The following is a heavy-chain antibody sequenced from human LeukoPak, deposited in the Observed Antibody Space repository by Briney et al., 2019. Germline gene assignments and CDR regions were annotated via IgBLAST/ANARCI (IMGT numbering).Heavy chain of an antibody. CDR2: ISWNSGSI. CDR3: ARSLQWLVPVDY. CDR1: GFTFDDYA. J-gene: IGHJ4*02. D-gene: IGHD6-19*01. V-gene: IGHV3-9*01. Sequence: GRSLRLSCAASGFTFDDYAMHWVRQAPGKGLEWVSGISWNSGSIGYADSVKGRFTISRDNAKNSLYLQMNSLRAEDTAVYYCARSLQWLVPVDYWGQGTLVTVSS.